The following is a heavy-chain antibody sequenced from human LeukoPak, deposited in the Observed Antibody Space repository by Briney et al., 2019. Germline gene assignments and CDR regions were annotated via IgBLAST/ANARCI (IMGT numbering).Heavy chain of an antibody. CDR2: IYHSGST. D-gene: IGHD3-10*02. Sequence: SETLSLTCTVSGYSISSGYYLGWIRQPPGKGLEWIGSIYHSGSTYYNPSLKSRVTISVDTSKNQFSLKLSSVTAADTAVYYRARVPEFVRGVIVESGFDYWGQGTLVTVSS. CDR1: GYSISSGYY. CDR3: ARVPEFVRGVIVESGFDY. J-gene: IGHJ4*02. V-gene: IGHV4-38-2*02.